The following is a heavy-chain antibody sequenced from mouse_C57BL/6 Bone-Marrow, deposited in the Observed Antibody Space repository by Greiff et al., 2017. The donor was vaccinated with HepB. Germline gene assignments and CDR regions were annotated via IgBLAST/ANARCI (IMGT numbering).Heavy chain of an antibody. J-gene: IGHJ2*01. CDR2: IDPEDGET. V-gene: IGHV14-2*01. CDR3: ASITTVVLDY. D-gene: IGHD1-1*01. CDR1: GFNIKDYY. Sequence: EVKVEESGAELVKPGASVKLSCTASGFNIKDYYMHWVKQRTEQGLEWIGRIDPEDGETKYAPKFQGKATITADTSSNTAYLQLSSLTSEDTAVYYCASITTVVLDYWGQGTTLTVSS.